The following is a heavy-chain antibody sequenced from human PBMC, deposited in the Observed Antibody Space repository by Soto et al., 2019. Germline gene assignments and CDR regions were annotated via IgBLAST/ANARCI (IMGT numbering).Heavy chain of an antibody. CDR3: AREGSGWPIDY. D-gene: IGHD6-19*01. CDR2: IYSGGST. CDR1: GFTVSSNY. V-gene: IGHV3-53*01. Sequence: PGGSLRLSCAASGFTVSSNYMNWVRQAPGKGLEWVSVIYSGGSTYYADSVKGRFTISRDNSKNTLYLQMNSLRAEDTAVYYCAREGSGWPIDYWGQGTLVTVSS. J-gene: IGHJ4*02.